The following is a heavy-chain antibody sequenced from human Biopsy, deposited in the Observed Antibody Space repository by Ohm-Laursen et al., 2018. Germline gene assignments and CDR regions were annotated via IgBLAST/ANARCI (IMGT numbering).Heavy chain of an antibody. CDR1: GNTFATYH. D-gene: IGHD5-24*01. Sequence: ASVKVSCKVSGNTFATYHIHWVRQAPGQGLEWMGVISPSGATTSFSQKFQGQITMTRDTSTGTVYMDLNSLGSEDTAVYYCARAGVGSDGTDSYYYGMDVWGPGTTVTVSS. V-gene: IGHV1-46*01. CDR2: ISPSGATT. J-gene: IGHJ6*02. CDR3: ARAGVGSDGTDSYYYGMDV.